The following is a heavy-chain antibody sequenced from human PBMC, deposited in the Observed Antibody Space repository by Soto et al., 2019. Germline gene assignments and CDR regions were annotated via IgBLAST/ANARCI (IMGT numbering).Heavy chain of an antibody. CDR3: ARLGPYGSETYSFRYNWFDP. V-gene: IGHV3-53*01. CDR2: IYSGGNS. CDR1: GFTVICSH. D-gene: IGHD3-10*01. Sequence: GGSLSLSCTTSGFTVICSHMSWVRQAPGKGLDWVSVIYSGGNSYYAVSVQGRFTISRDNSKNTVYLQMNSLRGEDTAIYYCARLGPYGSETYSFRYNWFDPWGQGTLVTVS. J-gene: IGHJ5*02.